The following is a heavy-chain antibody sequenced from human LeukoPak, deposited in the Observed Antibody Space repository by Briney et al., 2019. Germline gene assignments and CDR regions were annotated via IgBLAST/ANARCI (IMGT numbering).Heavy chain of an antibody. V-gene: IGHV3-53*01. CDR3: TKIKGWYGDGSFDY. CDR1: GFTVSSNY. Sequence: GGSLRLSCAASGFTVSSNYMSWVRQPAGKGLEWVSVLYSGVATFYADSVQGRFTISRDTSKNTLYLQTNVLKADDTVVYYFTKIKGWYGDGSFDYWGQGTLVTVSS. CDR2: LYSGVAT. J-gene: IGHJ4*02. D-gene: IGHD6-19*01.